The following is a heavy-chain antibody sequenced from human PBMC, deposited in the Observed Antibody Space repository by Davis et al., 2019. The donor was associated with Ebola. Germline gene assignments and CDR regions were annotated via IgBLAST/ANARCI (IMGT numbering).Heavy chain of an antibody. J-gene: IGHJ4*02. D-gene: IGHD4-23*01. CDR3: ATERCLGNNC. Sequence: GSLRPSCAASGFTFSSYSMNWVRQPPGKGLEWIGEINHSGSTNYNPSLKSRVSMSVDTSKKQFSLKLTSVTAADTAVYYCATERCLGNNCWGRGTLVTVSS. CDR1: GFTFSSYS. CDR2: INHSGST. V-gene: IGHV4-34*08.